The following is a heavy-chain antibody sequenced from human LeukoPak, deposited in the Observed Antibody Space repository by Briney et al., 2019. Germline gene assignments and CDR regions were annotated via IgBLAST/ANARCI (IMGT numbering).Heavy chain of an antibody. D-gene: IGHD1-26*01. CDR1: GFTFSSYA. Sequence: PGRSLRLSCAASGFTFSSYAMHWVRQAPGKGLEWVAVISYDGSNKYYADSVKGRFTISRDNSKNTLYLQMNSLRAEDTAVYYCARLGSATIYWGQGTLVTVSS. J-gene: IGHJ4*02. CDR3: ARLGSATIY. V-gene: IGHV3-30*04. CDR2: ISYDGSNK.